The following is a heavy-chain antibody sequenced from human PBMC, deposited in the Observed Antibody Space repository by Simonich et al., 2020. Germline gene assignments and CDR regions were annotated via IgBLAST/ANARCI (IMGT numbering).Heavy chain of an antibody. CDR2: ISSSGSTI. V-gene: IGHV3-48*03. CDR3: ARDLYSSSSAFDI. J-gene: IGHJ3*02. CDR1: GFTFSSYE. Sequence: EVQLVESGGGLVQPGGSLRLSCAASGFTFSSYEMNWVRQAPGKGLEWVSYISSSGSTIYHADSVKGRFTISRDNAKNSLYLQMNSLRAEDTAVYYCARDLYSSSSAFDIWGQGTMVTVSS. D-gene: IGHD6-6*01.